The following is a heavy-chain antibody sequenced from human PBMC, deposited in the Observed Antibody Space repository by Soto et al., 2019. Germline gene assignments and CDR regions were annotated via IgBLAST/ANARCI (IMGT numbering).Heavy chain of an antibody. CDR1: GFTFSNAW. D-gene: IGHD3-10*01. CDR2: IKSKTDGGTT. V-gene: IGHV3-15*01. CDR3: TTLTLAADYGSGSYYNGVDY. J-gene: IGHJ4*02. Sequence: GGSLRLSCAASGFTFSNAWMSWVRQAPGKGLEWVGRIKSKTDGGTTDYAAPVKGRFTISRDDSKNTLYLQMNSLKTEDTAVYYCTTLTLAADYGSGSYYNGVDYWGQGTLVTVSS.